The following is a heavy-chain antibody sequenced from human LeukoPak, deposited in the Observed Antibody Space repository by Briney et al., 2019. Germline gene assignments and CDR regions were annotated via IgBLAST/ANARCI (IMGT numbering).Heavy chain of an antibody. CDR1: GGSISSSSYY. V-gene: IGHV4-39*07. CDR3: ATGEPADY. D-gene: IGHD7-27*01. J-gene: IGHJ4*02. CDR2: IYYSGST. Sequence: PSETLSLTCTVSGGSISSSSYYWGWIRQPPGKGLEWIGSIYYSGSTYYNPSLKSRVTISVDTSKNQFSLKLSSVTAADTAVYYCATGEPADYWGQGTLVTVSS.